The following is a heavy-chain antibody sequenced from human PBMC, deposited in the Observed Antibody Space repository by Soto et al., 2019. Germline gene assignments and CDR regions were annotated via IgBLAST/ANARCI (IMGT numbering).Heavy chain of an antibody. CDR3: AKASEITMIVVVIFDY. CDR1: GFTFSSYA. D-gene: IGHD3-22*01. V-gene: IGHV3-23*01. CDR2: ISGSGGST. Sequence: GGSLRLSCAASGFTFSSYAMSWVRQAPGKGLEWVSAISGSGGSTYYADSVKGRFTISRDNSKNTLYLQMNSLRAEDTAVYYCAKASEITMIVVVIFDYWGQGTLVTVSS. J-gene: IGHJ4*02.